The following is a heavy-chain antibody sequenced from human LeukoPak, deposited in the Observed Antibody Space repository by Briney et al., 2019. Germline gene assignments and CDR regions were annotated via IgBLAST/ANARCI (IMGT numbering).Heavy chain of an antibody. CDR2: TNTNTGNP. J-gene: IGHJ3*02. CDR3: ARDWGDITMARDAFDI. V-gene: IGHV7-4-1*02. CDR1: GYTFTSYA. Sequence: ASVKVSCKASGYTFTSYAMNWVRQAPGQGLEWWGWTNTNTGNPTYAQGFTGRFVFSLDTSVSTAYLQISSLKAEDTAVYYCARDWGDITMARDAFDIWGQGTMVTVSS. D-gene: IGHD3-10*01.